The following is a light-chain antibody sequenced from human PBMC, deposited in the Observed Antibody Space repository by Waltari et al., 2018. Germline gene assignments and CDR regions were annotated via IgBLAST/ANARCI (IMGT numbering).Light chain of an antibody. J-gene: IGLJ1*01. CDR1: SSEGGGSNY. CDR3: CSYAGSYTYV. CDR2: DVS. V-gene: IGLV2-11*01. Sequence: QSSLTQPRSVPGPPGQSVTISCPGTSSEGGGSNYGSWDQQNPGKAPKLMIYDVSKRPSGVPDRFSGSKSGNTASLTISGLQAEDEADYSCCSYAGSYTYVFGTGTKVTVL.